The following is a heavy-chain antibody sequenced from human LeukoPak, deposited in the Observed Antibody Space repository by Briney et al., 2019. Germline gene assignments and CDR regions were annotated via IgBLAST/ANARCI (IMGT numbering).Heavy chain of an antibody. D-gene: IGHD3-9*01. V-gene: IGHV1-46*01. CDR3: AGVLTYYDILTGYSTYYFDY. J-gene: IGHJ4*02. CDR1: GYTFTSYY. Sequence: GASVKVSCKAPGYTFTSYYMHWVRQAPGQGLEWMGIINPSGGSTSYAQKFQGRVTMTRDTSTSTVYMELSSLRSEDTAVYYCAGVLTYYDILTGYSTYYFDYWGQGTLVTVSS. CDR2: INPSGGST.